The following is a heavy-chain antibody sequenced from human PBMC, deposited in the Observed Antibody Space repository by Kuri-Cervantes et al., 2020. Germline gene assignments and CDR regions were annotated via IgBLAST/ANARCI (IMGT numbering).Heavy chain of an antibody. CDR3: ARVGDHCGGDCYGLFDY. Sequence: ESLKISCAVYGGSFSGYYWSWIRQPPGKGLEWIGEINHSGSTNYNPSLKSRVTISVDRSKNRFSLKLSSVTAADTAVYYCARVGDHCGGDCYGLFDYWGQGTLVTVSS. D-gene: IGHD2-21*02. V-gene: IGHV4-34*01. J-gene: IGHJ4*02. CDR1: GGSFSGYY. CDR2: INHSGST.